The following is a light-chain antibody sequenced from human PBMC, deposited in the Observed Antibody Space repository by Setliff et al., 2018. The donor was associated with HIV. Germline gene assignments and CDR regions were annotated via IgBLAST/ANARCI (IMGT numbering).Light chain of an antibody. V-gene: IGLV2-14*01. Sequence: QSALTQPASASGSPGQSITISCTGTSSDVGGYNYVSWYQQHPGKAPKFMIYDVSKRPSGVSNRFSGSKSGNTASLTISGLQAEDEADYYCSSYTSSSTYVFGTWTKVTVL. CDR1: SSDVGGYNY. CDR3: SSYTSSSTYV. J-gene: IGLJ1*01. CDR2: DVS.